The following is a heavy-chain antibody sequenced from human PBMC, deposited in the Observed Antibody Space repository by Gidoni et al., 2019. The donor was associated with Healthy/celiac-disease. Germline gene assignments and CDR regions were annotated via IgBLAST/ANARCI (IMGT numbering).Heavy chain of an antibody. CDR3: ASPNEGRDSGPDRAPFDY. D-gene: IGHD2-15*01. CDR1: GGTFSSYA. J-gene: IGHJ4*02. CDR2: IIPIFGTA. Sequence: QVQLVQSGAEVKKPGSSVKVSCKASGGTFSSYAISWVRQAPGQGPEWMGGIIPIFGTANYAQKFQGRVTITADESTSTAYMELSSLRSEDTAVYYCASPNEGRDSGPDRAPFDYWGQGTLVTVSS. V-gene: IGHV1-69*01.